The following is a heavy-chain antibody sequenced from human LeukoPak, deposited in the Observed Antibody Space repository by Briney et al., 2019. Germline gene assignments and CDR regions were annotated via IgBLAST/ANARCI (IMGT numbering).Heavy chain of an antibody. J-gene: IGHJ4*02. CDR1: AYTFTSYD. CDR3: ARGDYVTERGIAVAGTDY. CDR2: MNPNSGNT. Sequence: ATVKVSSKASAYTFTSYDINWRRQATGHGHHSMGWMNPNSGNTGYAQKFQGRVTMIRNTSTSTAYMELSSLRSEDTAVYYCARGDYVTERGIAVAGTDYWGQGTLVTVSS. V-gene: IGHV1-8*01. D-gene: IGHD6-19*01.